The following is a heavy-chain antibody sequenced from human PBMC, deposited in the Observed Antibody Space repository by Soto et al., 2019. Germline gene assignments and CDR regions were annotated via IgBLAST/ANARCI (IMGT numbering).Heavy chain of an antibody. J-gene: IGHJ4*02. Sequence: SETLSLTCAVYGGSFSGYYWSWIRQPPGKGLEWIGEINHSGSTNYNPSLKSRVTISVDTSKNQFSLKLSSVTAADTAVYYCARTIRAYYDSSGYVYYFDYWGQGTLVTVS. D-gene: IGHD3-22*01. CDR3: ARTIRAYYDSSGYVYYFDY. V-gene: IGHV4-34*01. CDR2: INHSGST. CDR1: GGSFSGYY.